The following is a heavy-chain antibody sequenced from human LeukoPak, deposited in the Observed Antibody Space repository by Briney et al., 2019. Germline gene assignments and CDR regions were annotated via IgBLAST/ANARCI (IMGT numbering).Heavy chain of an antibody. CDR3: ARNSRRSSTSLYYYYYMDV. V-gene: IGHV5-51*01. D-gene: IGHD2-2*01. CDR2: IYPGDSDT. Sequence: GESLKISCMGSGYSFTSYWIGWVRQMPGKGLEWMGIIYPGDSDTRYSPSFQGQVTISADKSISTAYLQWSSLKASDTAMYYCARNSRRSSTSLYYYYYMDVWGKGTTVTVSS. CDR1: GYSFTSYW. J-gene: IGHJ6*03.